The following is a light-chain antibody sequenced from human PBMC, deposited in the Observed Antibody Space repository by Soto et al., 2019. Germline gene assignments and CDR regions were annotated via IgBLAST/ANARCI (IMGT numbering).Light chain of an antibody. J-gene: IGKJ3*01. CDR3: QQYNNWPPGVT. CDR2: GAS. CDR1: QSVSSN. V-gene: IGKV3-15*01. Sequence: EIVMTQSPAPLSVSPGERATLSCRASQSVSSNLAWYQQKPGQAPRLLIYGASTRATGIPARFSGSGSGTEFTLTISSLQSEDFEVYYCQQYNNWPPGVTFGPGTKVDIK.